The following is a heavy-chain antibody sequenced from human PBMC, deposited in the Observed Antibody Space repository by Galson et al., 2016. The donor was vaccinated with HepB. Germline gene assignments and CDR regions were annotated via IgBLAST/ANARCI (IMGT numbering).Heavy chain of an antibody. V-gene: IGHV4-61*01. Sequence: SETLSLTCRVSGGSVSSDYYYWTWIRQPPGKGLEWIGYVYHSGSRNYNPSLKSRITISVDTSKNHFSLRLTSVTAADTAVYYCARGGYDNFDYWGRGTLVTVSS. CDR3: ARGGYDNFDY. CDR2: VYHSGSR. D-gene: IGHD5-12*01. J-gene: IGHJ4*01. CDR1: GGSVSSDYYY.